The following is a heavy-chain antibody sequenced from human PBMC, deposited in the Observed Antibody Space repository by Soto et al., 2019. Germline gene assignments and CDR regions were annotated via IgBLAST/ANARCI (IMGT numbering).Heavy chain of an antibody. CDR2: IIPIFGTA. Sequence: SLKVSCKASGGTFSSYALSSVPLAPVQRLECMGGIIPIFGTANYAQKFQGRVTITADESTSTAYMELSSLRSEDTAVYYCARDGTIAASGSIYYYGMDVCCQGTTATVS. V-gene: IGHV1-69*13. J-gene: IGHJ6*02. D-gene: IGHD6-13*01. CDR3: ARDGTIAASGSIYYYGMDV. CDR1: GGTFSSYA.